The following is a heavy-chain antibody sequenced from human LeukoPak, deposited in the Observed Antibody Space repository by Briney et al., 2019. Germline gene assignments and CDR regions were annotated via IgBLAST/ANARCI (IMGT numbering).Heavy chain of an antibody. Sequence: PSETLSLTCAVYGGSFSGYYWSWIRQPPGKGLEWIGEINHSGSTNYNPSLKSRVTISVDTSKNQFSLKLSSVTAADTAVYYCTRNSGIIFGFRYSDLWGRGTLVTVSS. J-gene: IGHJ2*01. CDR2: INHSGST. CDR1: GGSFSGYY. CDR3: TRNSGIIFGFRYSDL. D-gene: IGHD3/OR15-3a*01. V-gene: IGHV4-34*01.